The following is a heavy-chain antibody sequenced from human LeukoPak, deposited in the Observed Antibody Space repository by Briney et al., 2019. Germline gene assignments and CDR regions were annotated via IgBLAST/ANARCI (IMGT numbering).Heavy chain of an antibody. CDR1: GGTFSSYA. Sequence: GSSVKVSCKASGGTFSSYAISWGRQAPGQGLEWMGGIIPIFGTANYAQKFQGRVTITTDESTSTAYMELSSLRSEDTAVYYCARVGYCGGDCYWDDAFDIWGQGTMVTVSS. CDR3: ARVGYCGGDCYWDDAFDI. J-gene: IGHJ3*02. V-gene: IGHV1-69*05. D-gene: IGHD2-21*02. CDR2: IIPIFGTA.